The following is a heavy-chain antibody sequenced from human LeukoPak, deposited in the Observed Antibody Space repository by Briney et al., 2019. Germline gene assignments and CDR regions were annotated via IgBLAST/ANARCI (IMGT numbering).Heavy chain of an antibody. CDR3: ARDSTSITIFGVVNTYFDY. CDR1: GFTFSSYW. D-gene: IGHD3-3*01. V-gene: IGHV3-7*01. Sequence: GSLRLSCAASGFTFSSYWMSWVRQAPGKGLEWVANIKQDGSEKYYVDSVKGRFTISRDNAKNSLYLQMNSLRAEDTAVYYCARDSTSITIFGVVNTYFDYWGQGTLVTVSS. CDR2: IKQDGSEK. J-gene: IGHJ4*02.